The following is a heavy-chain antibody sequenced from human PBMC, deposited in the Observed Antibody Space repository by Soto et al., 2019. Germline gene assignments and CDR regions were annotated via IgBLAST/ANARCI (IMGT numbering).Heavy chain of an antibody. CDR3: ARESEDLTSNFDY. Sequence: GGCVILSCAASVFTVTRYSMNWVRQAPGKGLEWVSSISSTTNYIYYGDSMKGRFTISRDNAKNSLYLEMNSLRAEDTAVYYCARESEDLTSNFDYWGQGTLVTVSS. J-gene: IGHJ4*02. CDR2: ISSTTNYI. V-gene: IGHV3-21*06. CDR1: VFTVTRYS.